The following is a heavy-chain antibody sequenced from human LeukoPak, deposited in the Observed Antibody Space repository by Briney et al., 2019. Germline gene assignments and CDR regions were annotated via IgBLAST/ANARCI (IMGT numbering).Heavy chain of an antibody. CDR2: IYYSGST. V-gene: IGHV4-39*01. J-gene: IGHJ4*02. Sequence: SETLSLTCTVSGGSISSSSYYWGWIRQPPGKGLEWIGSIYYSGSTYYNPSRKSRVTISVDTSKNQFSLKLSSVTAADTAVYYCARHKISVAGTRDFDYWGQGTLVTVSS. CDR3: ARHKISVAGTRDFDY. CDR1: GGSISSSSYY. D-gene: IGHD6-19*01.